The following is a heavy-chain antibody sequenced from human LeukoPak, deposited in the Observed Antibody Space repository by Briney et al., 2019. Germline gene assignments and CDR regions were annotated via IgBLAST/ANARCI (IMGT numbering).Heavy chain of an antibody. CDR3: ARHGSYYVGYFDY. D-gene: IGHD1-26*01. J-gene: IGHJ4*02. CDR2: IYTSGST. V-gene: IGHV4-61*02. Sequence: SETLSLTCTVSGGSISSGSYYWGWIRQPAGKGLEWIGRIYTSGSTNYNPSLKSRFTISVDTSKNQFSLKLSSVTAADTAVYYCARHGSYYVGYFDYWGQGTLVTVSS. CDR1: GGSISSGSYY.